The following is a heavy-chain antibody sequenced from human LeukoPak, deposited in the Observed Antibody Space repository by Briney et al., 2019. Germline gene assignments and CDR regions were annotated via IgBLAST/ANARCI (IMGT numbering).Heavy chain of an antibody. Sequence: GGSLRLSCAASGFTFSDCYMSWIRQAPGKGLEWVSYISSSGSTIYYADSVKGRFTISRDNAKNSLYLQMNSLRAEDTAVYYCARGGSSSWGSYYYYGMDVWGQGTTVTVSS. J-gene: IGHJ6*02. V-gene: IGHV3-11*01. CDR2: ISSSGSTI. CDR1: GFTFSDCY. CDR3: ARGGSSSWGSYYYYGMDV. D-gene: IGHD6-13*01.